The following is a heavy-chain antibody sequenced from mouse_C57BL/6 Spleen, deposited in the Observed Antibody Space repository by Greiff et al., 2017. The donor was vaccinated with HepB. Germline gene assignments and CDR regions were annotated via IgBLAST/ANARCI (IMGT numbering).Heavy chain of an antibody. V-gene: IGHV1-82*01. CDR3: ARWDYDYEHYYAMDY. CDR2: IYPGDGDT. D-gene: IGHD2-4*01. CDR1: GYAFSSSW. J-gene: IGHJ4*01. Sequence: QVQLQQSGPELVKPGASVKISCKASGYAFSSSWMNWVKQRPGKGLEWIGRIYPGDGDTNYNGKFKGKATLTADKSSSTAYMQLSSLTSEDSAVYFCARWDYDYEHYYAMDYWGQGTSVTVSS.